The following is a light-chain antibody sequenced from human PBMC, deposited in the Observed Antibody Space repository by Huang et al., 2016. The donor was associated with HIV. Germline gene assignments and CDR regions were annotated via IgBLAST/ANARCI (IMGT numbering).Light chain of an antibody. CDR3: QQYNNWPFT. CDR1: QSCSSD. J-gene: IGKJ3*01. V-gene: IGKV3-15*01. Sequence: EIVMTQSPATLSVSPGERATLSGRASQSCSSDLAWYQQKPGQAPRLLIYGASTRATGLPDRFSGSGSGTEFTLTISSLQSEDFAVYYCQQYNNWPFTFGPGTKVDVK. CDR2: GAS.